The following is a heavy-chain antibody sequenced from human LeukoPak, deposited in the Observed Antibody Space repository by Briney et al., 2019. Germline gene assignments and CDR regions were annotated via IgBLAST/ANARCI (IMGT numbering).Heavy chain of an antibody. Sequence: PSYTLHLTCAVYGGSFSGYFWSWIRQSPGKGLEWIGEINDSGITNCNPSLKSRASLSVDTSKNQFSLRLRSVTAADTAVYYCARRLVDRGARHVSDHWGQGTLVSVSS. CDR2: INDSGIT. D-gene: IGHD6-19*01. V-gene: IGHV4-34*01. CDR3: ARRLVDRGARHVSDH. J-gene: IGHJ5*02. CDR1: GGSFSGYF.